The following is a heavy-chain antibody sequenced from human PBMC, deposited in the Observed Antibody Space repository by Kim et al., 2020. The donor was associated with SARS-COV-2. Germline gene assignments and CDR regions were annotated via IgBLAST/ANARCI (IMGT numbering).Heavy chain of an antibody. J-gene: IGHJ4*02. CDR1: GFTFSSYA. Sequence: GGSLRLSCAASGFTFSSYAMSWVRQAPGKGLEWVSVIYSGGSSTYYEVSVKGRFTISRDDSKNTLYLQMNSLRAEDTAVYYCAKGRYPASGSYYDYWGQGTLVTVSS. D-gene: IGHD3-10*01. CDR3: AKGRYPASGSYYDY. V-gene: IGHV3-23*03. CDR2: IYSGGSST.